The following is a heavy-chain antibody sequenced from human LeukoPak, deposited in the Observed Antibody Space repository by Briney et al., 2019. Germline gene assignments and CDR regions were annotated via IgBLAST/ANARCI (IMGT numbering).Heavy chain of an antibody. CDR2: ISGSGGST. CDR3: ACPITIFGVVAPYGMDV. CDR1: GFTFSSYA. D-gene: IGHD3-3*01. J-gene: IGHJ6*02. V-gene: IGHV3-23*01. Sequence: GGSLRLSCAASGFTFSSYAMSWVRQAPGKGLEWVSAISGSGGSTYYAGSVKGRFTISRDNSKNTLYLQVNSLRAEDTAVYYCACPITIFGVVAPYGMDVWGQGTTVTVSS.